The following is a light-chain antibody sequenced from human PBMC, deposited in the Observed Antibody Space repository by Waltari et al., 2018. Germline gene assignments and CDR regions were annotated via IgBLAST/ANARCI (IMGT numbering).Light chain of an antibody. Sequence: QSALTQPASVSGSPGQSITISCTGASSSIGDSNVVSWYQQHPGKAPKLMSYEGDKRPSGVSNRFSGSKSCNMASLTISGLQAEDEADYYCCSYATSSPWVFGGGTKVTVL. CDR1: SSSIGDSNV. V-gene: IGLV2-23*01. CDR2: EGD. CDR3: CSYATSSPWV. J-gene: IGLJ3*02.